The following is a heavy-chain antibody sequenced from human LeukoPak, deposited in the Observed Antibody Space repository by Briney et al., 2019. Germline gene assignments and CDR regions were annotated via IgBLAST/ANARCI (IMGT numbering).Heavy chain of an antibody. Sequence: QPGGSLLLSCAASGFTVSSNYMSWVRQAPGKGLEWVSVIYNGGSTYYADSVKGRFTISGDNSKNTLYLQMNSLRAEDTAVYYCARDIRVTTGYYMDVWGKGTTVTVSS. CDR3: ARDIRVTTGYYMDV. J-gene: IGHJ6*03. CDR2: IYNGGST. V-gene: IGHV3-53*01. D-gene: IGHD4-17*01. CDR1: GFTVSSNY.